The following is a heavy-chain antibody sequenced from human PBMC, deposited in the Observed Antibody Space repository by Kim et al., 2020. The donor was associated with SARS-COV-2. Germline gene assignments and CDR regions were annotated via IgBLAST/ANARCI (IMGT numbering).Heavy chain of an antibody. CDR3: ARDRRPDPRLADAFDI. D-gene: IGHD3-9*01. V-gene: IGHV1-69*13. Sequence: SVKVSCKASGGTFSSYAISLVRQAPGQGLEWMGGIIPIFGTANYAQKFQGRVTITADESTSTAYMELSSLRSEDTAVYYCARDRRPDPRLADAFDIWGQGTMVTVSS. J-gene: IGHJ3*02. CDR2: IIPIFGTA. CDR1: GGTFSSYA.